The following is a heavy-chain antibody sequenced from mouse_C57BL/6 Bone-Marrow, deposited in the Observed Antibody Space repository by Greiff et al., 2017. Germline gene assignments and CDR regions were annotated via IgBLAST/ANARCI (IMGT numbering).Heavy chain of an antibody. Sequence: QVQLQQSGAELARPGASVKLSCKASGYTFTSYGISWVKQRTGQGLEWIGEIYPRSGNTYYNEKFKGKATLTADKSSSTAYMELRSLTSEDSAVYFCARLPYYSGSTYFDYWGQGTTLTVSS. J-gene: IGHJ2*01. CDR1: GYTFTSYG. CDR3: ARLPYYSGSTYFDY. CDR2: IYPRSGNT. D-gene: IGHD1-1*01. V-gene: IGHV1-81*01.